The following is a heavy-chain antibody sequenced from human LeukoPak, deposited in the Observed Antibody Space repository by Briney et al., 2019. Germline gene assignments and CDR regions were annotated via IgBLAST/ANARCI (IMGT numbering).Heavy chain of an antibody. CDR3: ARTNPVYGDYDY. Sequence: PGGSLRLSCAVSGFSVNGNYMSWVRQAPGKGLQWVSVMFPDGRTYYADSVKGRFTISRDLARNTLLLQMHSLRADDTAVHYCARTNPVYGDYDYWGQGTLVTVSS. D-gene: IGHD4-17*01. V-gene: IGHV3-53*01. CDR2: MFPDGRT. CDR1: GFSVNGNY. J-gene: IGHJ4*02.